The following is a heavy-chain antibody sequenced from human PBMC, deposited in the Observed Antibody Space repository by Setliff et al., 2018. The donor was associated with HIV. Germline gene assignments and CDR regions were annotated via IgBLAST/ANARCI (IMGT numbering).Heavy chain of an antibody. D-gene: IGHD3-10*01. CDR2: IKGDGSEK. Sequence: LRLSCAASGFTFCYRWMTWVRQAAGKGLEWVANIKGDGSEKYYADSVKGRFTISRDNAKNSLFLQMKSLRAEDTGVYYCARDFYGSGSPPCGYWGQGTLVTVSS. V-gene: IGHV3-7*01. CDR3: ARDFYGSGSPPCGY. J-gene: IGHJ4*02. CDR1: GFTFCYRW.